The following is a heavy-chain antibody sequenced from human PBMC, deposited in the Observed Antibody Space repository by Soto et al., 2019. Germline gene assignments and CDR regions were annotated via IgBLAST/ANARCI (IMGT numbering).Heavy chain of an antibody. J-gene: IGHJ4*02. V-gene: IGHV3-43*01. CDR2: ISWDGGST. Sequence: GGSLRLSCAASGFTFDDYTMHWVRQAPGKGLEWVSLISWDGGSTYYADSVKGRFTISRDNSKNSLYLQMNGLRTEDTALYYCAKDSGGRQHQFDYWGQGTLVTVSS. D-gene: IGHD1-26*01. CDR3: AKDSGGRQHQFDY. CDR1: GFTFDDYT.